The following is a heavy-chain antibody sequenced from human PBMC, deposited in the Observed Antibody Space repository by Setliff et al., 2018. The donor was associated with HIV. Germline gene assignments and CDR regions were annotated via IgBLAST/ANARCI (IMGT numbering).Heavy chain of an antibody. J-gene: IGHJ5*02. V-gene: IGHV4-4*07. CDR2: IFRSGTT. CDR3: ARDRHYSGLGSYGP. Sequence: PSETLSLTCTISGGSFGDYHWSWIRQPAGRGLEWIGRIFRSGTTDYKFSLKSRVTISRDTSRNQFSLRLTSVTAEDTAVYYCARDRHYSGLGSYGPWGPGTLVTVSS. CDR1: GGSFGDYH. D-gene: IGHD3-10*01.